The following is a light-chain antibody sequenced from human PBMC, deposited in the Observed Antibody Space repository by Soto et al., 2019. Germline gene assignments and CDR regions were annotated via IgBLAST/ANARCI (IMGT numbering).Light chain of an antibody. J-gene: IGKJ5*01. V-gene: IGKV3-15*01. CDR1: QSVSSN. CDR2: GAS. Sequence: EIVMTQSPATLSVSPGERATLSCRASQSVSSNLAWYQQKPGQAPRLLIYGASTRATGIPARFSGSGSGTEFTLTISSLQSEDFAVYYCQQYYSTSTFGQGTRLEIK. CDR3: QQYYSTST.